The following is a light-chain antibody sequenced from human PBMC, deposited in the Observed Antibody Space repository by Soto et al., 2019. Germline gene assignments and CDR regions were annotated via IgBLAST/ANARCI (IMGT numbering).Light chain of an antibody. V-gene: IGKV1-5*01. Sequence: DIQMTQSPSTLSASVGDRVTITCRASQSISSWLAWYQQKPGKAPKLLIYDASSLESGVPSRFSGSGSGTEFTLTISSLQPDDFATYYCQQYNSYPWWTFGQGTTVEIK. CDR1: QSISSW. J-gene: IGKJ1*01. CDR3: QQYNSYPWWT. CDR2: DAS.